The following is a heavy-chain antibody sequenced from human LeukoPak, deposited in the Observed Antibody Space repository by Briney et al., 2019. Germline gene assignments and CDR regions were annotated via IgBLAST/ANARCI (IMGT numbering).Heavy chain of an antibody. Sequence: GGSLRLSCSASGFTFSNAWMSWVRQGPGEGLEWVVRIKSKTDGRKTEYADPVKGRFTISRDDSKHTLYLQMNSLKTEDTAVYYCTTTVGLGCSSTSCYTLSVYWGQGTLVTVSS. CDR3: TTTVGLGCSSTSCYTLSVY. CDR2: IKSKTDGRKT. J-gene: IGHJ4*02. D-gene: IGHD2-2*02. CDR1: GFTFSNAW. V-gene: IGHV3-15*01.